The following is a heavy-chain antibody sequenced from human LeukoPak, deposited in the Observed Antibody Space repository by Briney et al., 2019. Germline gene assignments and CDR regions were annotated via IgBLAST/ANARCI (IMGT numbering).Heavy chain of an antibody. CDR3: AKRGKGTTGRFFDY. J-gene: IGHJ4*02. D-gene: IGHD4-17*01. CDR1: GFTFTNYA. Sequence: GGSLRLSCAASGFTFTNYAMTWVRQAPGKGLEWVSGISEGVGNTYADSVKGRFTISRDHSKNTLYLQMNSLRAEDTALYYCAKRGKGTTGRFFDYWAREPWSPSPQ. CDR2: ISEGVGNT. V-gene: IGHV3-23*01.